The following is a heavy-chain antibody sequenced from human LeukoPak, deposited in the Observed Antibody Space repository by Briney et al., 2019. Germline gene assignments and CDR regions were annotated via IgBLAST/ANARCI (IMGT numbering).Heavy chain of an antibody. V-gene: IGHV4-59*08. CDR1: GGSLSSYY. Sequence: SETLSLTCTVSGGSLSSYYWSWIWQPPGKGLEWIGYIYYSGSTNYNPSLKSRVTISVDTSKNQFSLKLSSVTAADTAVYYCARSPYYYGMDVWGQGTTVTVSS. CDR3: ARSPYYYGMDV. CDR2: IYYSGST. J-gene: IGHJ6*02.